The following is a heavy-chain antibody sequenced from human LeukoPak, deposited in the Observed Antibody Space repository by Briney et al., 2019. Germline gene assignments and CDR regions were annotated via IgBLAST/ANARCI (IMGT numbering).Heavy chain of an antibody. D-gene: IGHD3-22*01. V-gene: IGHV4-34*01. Sequence: TTSETLSLTCAVYGGSFSGYYWSWIRQPPGKGLEWIGEINHSGSTNYNPSLKSRVTISVDTSKNQFSLKLSSVTAADTAVYYCARALSSGYYSLNYWGQGTLVTASS. CDR2: INHSGST. J-gene: IGHJ4*02. CDR3: ARALSSGYYSLNY. CDR1: GGSFSGYY.